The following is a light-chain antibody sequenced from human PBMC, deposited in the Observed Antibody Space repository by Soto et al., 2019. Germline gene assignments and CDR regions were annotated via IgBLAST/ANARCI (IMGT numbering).Light chain of an antibody. J-gene: IGKJ5*01. Sequence: EIILTPSPDTLSLSPGERATLSCRASQTVSSNSLAWCQQRPGQAPRLLIYGASTRAAGIPDRFSGSGSGTDFTLTITRLEPEDSAVYFCQQYTGPPTTFGQGTRLEIK. CDR1: QTVSSNS. V-gene: IGKV3-20*01. CDR2: GAS. CDR3: QQYTGPPTT.